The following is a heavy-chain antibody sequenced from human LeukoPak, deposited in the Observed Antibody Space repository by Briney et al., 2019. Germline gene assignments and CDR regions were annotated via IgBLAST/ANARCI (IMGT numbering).Heavy chain of an antibody. J-gene: IGHJ4*02. V-gene: IGHV4-59*08. D-gene: IGHD3-22*01. CDR1: GGSISNYY. CDR3: ARHLFGSGYYPDY. Sequence: HPSETLSLTCTVAGGSISNYYWNWIRQPPGKGLEWIGYIYYSGTTNYNPSLKSRVSMSVDTSKNQFSLKLSSVTATDTAVYYCARHLFGSGYYPDYWGQGTLVTVSS. CDR2: IYYSGTT.